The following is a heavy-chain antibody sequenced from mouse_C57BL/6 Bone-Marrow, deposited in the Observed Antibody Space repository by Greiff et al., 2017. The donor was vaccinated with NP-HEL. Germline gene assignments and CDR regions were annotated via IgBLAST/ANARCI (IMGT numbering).Heavy chain of an antibody. D-gene: IGHD2-3*01. CDR1: GFSFNTYA. J-gene: IGHJ2*01. V-gene: IGHV10-1*01. CDR2: IRSKSNNYAT. CDR3: VRQGYDGYYLDY. Sequence: DVQLVESGGGLVQPKGSLKLSCAASGFSFNTYAMNWVRQAPGKGLEWVARIRSKSNNYATYYADSLKDRFTISRDDSESMLYLQMNHLKTEDTAMYYCVRQGYDGYYLDYWGQGTTLTVSS.